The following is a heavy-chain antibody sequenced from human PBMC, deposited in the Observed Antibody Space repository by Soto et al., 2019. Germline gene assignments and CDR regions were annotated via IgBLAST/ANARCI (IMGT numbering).Heavy chain of an antibody. J-gene: IGHJ4*02. CDR2: IGVGGGDR. V-gene: IGHV3-23*01. CDR1: GFTFSSYA. Sequence: EVQLLESGGGLVQPGGSLRLSCAASGFTFSSYAMSWVRQAPGKGLEWVSIIGVGGGDRYYPESVKGRFTISRDNSRDKLELEMNSLRDEDTAVYYCARVRFGELVWGQGTLVTVSS. CDR3: ARVRFGELV. D-gene: IGHD3-10*01.